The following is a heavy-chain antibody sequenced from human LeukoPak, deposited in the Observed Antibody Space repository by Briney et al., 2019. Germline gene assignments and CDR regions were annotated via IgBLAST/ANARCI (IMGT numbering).Heavy chain of an antibody. CDR2: IYYSGGT. Sequence: SETLSLTCTVSGGSIRSYYWSWIRQPPGKGLEWIGYIYYSGGTNYSPSLKSRVTISVDTSKNQFSLKLSSVTAADTAVYYCASGADYSSADYWGQGTLVTVSS. J-gene: IGHJ4*02. CDR1: GGSIRSYY. D-gene: IGHD6-19*01. V-gene: IGHV4-59*01. CDR3: ASGADYSSADY.